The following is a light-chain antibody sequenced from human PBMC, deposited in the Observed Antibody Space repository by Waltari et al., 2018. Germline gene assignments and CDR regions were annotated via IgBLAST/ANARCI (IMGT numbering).Light chain of an antibody. CDR1: SSDVGGYNY. J-gene: IGLJ1*01. V-gene: IGLV2-14*01. CDR2: GVS. CDR3: SSYTSSSTFV. Sequence: QSALTQPASVSGSPGQSITISCTGTSSDVGGYNYFSWFQQHPGKAPKVMIYGVSNRPSGVTNRFSGSKSGNTASLTISGLQAEDEADYYCSSYTSSSTFVFGTGTKVTVL.